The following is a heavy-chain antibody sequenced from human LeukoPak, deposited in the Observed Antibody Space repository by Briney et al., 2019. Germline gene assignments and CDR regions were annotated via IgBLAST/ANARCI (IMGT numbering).Heavy chain of an antibody. CDR3: AREYYYDSSGYYYKDVVYYMDV. CDR1: GFTVSSYA. CDR2: ISGNGGST. J-gene: IGHJ6*03. Sequence: PGGSLRLSCAASGFTVSSYAMSWVRQAPGKGLEWVSGISGNGGSTYYADSVKGRFTISRDNSKNTLYLQMNSLRAEDTAVYYCAREYYYDSSGYYYKDVVYYMDVWGKGTTVTVSS. V-gene: IGHV3-23*01. D-gene: IGHD3-22*01.